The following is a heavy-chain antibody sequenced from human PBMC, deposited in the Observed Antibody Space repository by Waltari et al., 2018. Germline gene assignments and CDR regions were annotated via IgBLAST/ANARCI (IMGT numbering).Heavy chain of an antibody. Sequence: QVQLVQSGAEVRKPGSSVRISCKPSGGTFSSWAFSWVRQAPGQGLEWVGSVIPVFGTSSGAQRFQGRVSTTANKSTTTIHMELNSLTSDDAAVYYCAKESGGYDHPYFDQWGQGTLVTVSS. D-gene: IGHD5-12*01. V-gene: IGHV1-69*14. J-gene: IGHJ4*02. CDR1: GGTFSSWA. CDR3: AKESGGYDHPYFDQ. CDR2: VIPVFGTS.